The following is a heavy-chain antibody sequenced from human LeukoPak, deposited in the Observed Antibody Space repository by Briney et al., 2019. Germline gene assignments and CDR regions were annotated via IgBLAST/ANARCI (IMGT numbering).Heavy chain of an antibody. J-gene: IGHJ4*02. Sequence: SETLSLTCTVSGGSISSYYWSWIRQPPGKGLEWIGYIYYSGSTNYNPSLKSRVTISVDTSKNQFSLKLSSVTAADTAVYYCARGYYYGDYVSFGYWGQGTLVTVSS. D-gene: IGHD4-17*01. CDR1: GGSISSYY. CDR2: IYYSGST. CDR3: ARGYYYGDYVSFGY. V-gene: IGHV4-59*01.